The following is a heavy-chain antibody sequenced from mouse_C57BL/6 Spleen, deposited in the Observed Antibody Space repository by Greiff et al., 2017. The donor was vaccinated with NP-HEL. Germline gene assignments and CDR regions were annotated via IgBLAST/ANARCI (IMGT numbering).Heavy chain of an antibody. D-gene: IGHD1-1*01. CDR3: AKGRSSHWYFDV. CDR2: INPNNGGT. CDR1: GYTFTDYN. J-gene: IGHJ1*03. V-gene: IGHV1-18*01. Sequence: EVQLQQSGPELVKPGASVKIPCKASGYTFTDYNMDWVKQSHGKSLEWIGDINPNNGGTIYNQKFKGKATLTVDKSSSTAYMELRSLTSEDTAVYFCAKGRSSHWYFDVWGTGTTVTVSS.